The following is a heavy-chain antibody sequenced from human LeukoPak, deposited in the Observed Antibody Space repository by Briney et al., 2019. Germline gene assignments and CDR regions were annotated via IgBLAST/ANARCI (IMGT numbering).Heavy chain of an antibody. CDR3: ARGLSVIFGELFYRSGYYYYYMDV. J-gene: IGHJ6*03. CDR2: IIPMFGTA. CDR1: AVTFTSYA. D-gene: IGHD3-10*01. V-gene: IGHV1-69*06. Sequence: ASVKVSCKAPAVTFTSYAISWVRQARGQGLEWMGGIIPMFGTAKYAQKFQGRLRITADKSTSTAYMELSGLRSDDTAVYYCARGLSVIFGELFYRSGYYYYYMDVWGKGTTVTISS.